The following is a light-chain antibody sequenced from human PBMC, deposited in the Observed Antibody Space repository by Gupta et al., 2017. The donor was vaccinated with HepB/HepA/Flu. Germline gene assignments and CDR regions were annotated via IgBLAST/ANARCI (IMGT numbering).Light chain of an antibody. CDR2: QDS. V-gene: IGLV3-1*01. CDR1: KLGDKY. CDR3: QAWDSSTVV. J-gene: IGLJ2*01. Sequence: SYELTQPPSVSVSPGQTASITCSGEKLGDKYACWYQQKPGQSPVRVIYQDSKRPSGIPERFSGSNSGNTATLTISGTQAMDESYYYCQAWDSSTVVFGGGTKLT.